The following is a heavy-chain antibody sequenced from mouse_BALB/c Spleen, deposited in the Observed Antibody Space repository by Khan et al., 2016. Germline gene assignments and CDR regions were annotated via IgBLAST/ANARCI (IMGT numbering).Heavy chain of an antibody. CDR3: ARGGLRRGYYFDY. V-gene: IGHV1S56*01. J-gene: IGHJ2*01. Sequence: QVQLQQSGPELVKPGASVRISCKASGYTFTSYYIHWVKQRPGQGLEWIGWIYPGNVNTKYNEKFKGKATLTADKSSSTAYMQLSSLTSEDSAVYFCARGGLRRGYYFDYWGQGTTLTVS. CDR1: GYTFTSYY. D-gene: IGHD2-4*01. CDR2: IYPGNVNT.